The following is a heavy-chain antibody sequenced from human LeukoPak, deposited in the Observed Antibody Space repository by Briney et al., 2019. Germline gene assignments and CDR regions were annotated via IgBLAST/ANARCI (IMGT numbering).Heavy chain of an antibody. V-gene: IGHV4-38-2*01. Sequence: SETLSLTCSVSGYSISSGFYWGWIRQPPGKGLEWIGNIYHSGSTYYNPSLKSRVTMSVDTSKNQFSLKLSSVTAADTAVYYCARLNGGLYCSSTSCYEADDAFDIWGQGTMVTVSS. CDR2: IYHSGST. D-gene: IGHD2-2*01. CDR1: GYSISSGFY. J-gene: IGHJ3*02. CDR3: ARLNGGLYCSSTSCYEADDAFDI.